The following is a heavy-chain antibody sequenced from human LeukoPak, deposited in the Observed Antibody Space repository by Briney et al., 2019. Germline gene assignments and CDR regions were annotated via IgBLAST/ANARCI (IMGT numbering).Heavy chain of an antibody. CDR1: GYTFTGYY. Sequence: ASVKVSCKASGYTFTGYYMHWVRQAPGQGLEWMGGIIPIFGTANYAQKFQGRVTITSDESTSTAYMELSSLRSEDTAVYYCARGHLWVVAATSWFDPWGQGTLVTVSS. J-gene: IGHJ5*02. CDR2: IIPIFGTA. D-gene: IGHD2-15*01. CDR3: ARGHLWVVAATSWFDP. V-gene: IGHV1-69*13.